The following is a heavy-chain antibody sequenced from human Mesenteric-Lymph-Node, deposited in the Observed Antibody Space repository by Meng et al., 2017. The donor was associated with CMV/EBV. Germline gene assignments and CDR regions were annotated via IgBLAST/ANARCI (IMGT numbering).Heavy chain of an antibody. J-gene: IGHJ6*02. Sequence: SQTLSLTCDVSGASISSTNWWSWVRQSPGKGPEWLGEVFETGSTNYNPSLKGRVIISQDRSKNQISLKLNALTAADTAVYYCARERYYHYYYYGMDVWGQGTTVTVSS. D-gene: IGHD3-9*01. CDR1: GASISSTNW. CDR3: ARERYYHYYYYGMDV. CDR2: VFETGST. V-gene: IGHV4-4*02.